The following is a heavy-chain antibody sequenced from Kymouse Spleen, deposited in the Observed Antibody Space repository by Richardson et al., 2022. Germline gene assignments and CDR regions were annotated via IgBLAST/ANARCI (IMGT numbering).Heavy chain of an antibody. J-gene: IGHJ6*02. CDR2: IYYSGST. Sequence: QLQLQESGPGLVKPSETLSLTCTVSGGSISSSSYYWGWIRQPPGKGLEWIGSIYYSGSTYYNPSLKSRVTISVDTSKNQFSLKLSSVTAADTAVYYCARQGILRYPSYYYYYYGMDVWGQGTTVTVSS. CDR3: ARQGILRYPSYYYYYYGMDV. CDR1: GGSISSSSYY. D-gene: IGHD3-9*01. V-gene: IGHV4-39*01.